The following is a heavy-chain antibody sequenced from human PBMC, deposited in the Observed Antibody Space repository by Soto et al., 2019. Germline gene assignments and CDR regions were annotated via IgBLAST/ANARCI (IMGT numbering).Heavy chain of an antibody. J-gene: IGHJ2*01. Sequence: SEIKSLTCSVSGGKSRGHYWSWIRKSPGKELEWIGYIYYRGSPDYNPSLKSRVTISLDTSKNQFSLKLGSVTAADTAVYYCGRGSVVQYSYFDLWARRTLVTVSS. CDR1: GGKSRGHY. CDR2: IYYRGSP. D-gene: IGHD2-15*01. CDR3: GRGSVVQYSYFDL. V-gene: IGHV4-59*11.